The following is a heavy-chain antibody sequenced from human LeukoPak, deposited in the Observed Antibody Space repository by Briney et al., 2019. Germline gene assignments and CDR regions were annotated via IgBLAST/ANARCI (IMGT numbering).Heavy chain of an antibody. J-gene: IGHJ6*03. CDR1: GGTFSSYA. CDR3: AREKYNWNDRYYYMDV. V-gene: IGHV1-69*05. CDR2: IIPIFGTA. D-gene: IGHD1-20*01. Sequence: SVKVSCKASGGTFSSYAISWVRQAPGQGLEWMGGIIPIFGTANYAQKFQGRVTITTDESTSTAYMELSSLRSEDTAVNYCAREKYNWNDRYYYMDVWGKGTTVTVSS.